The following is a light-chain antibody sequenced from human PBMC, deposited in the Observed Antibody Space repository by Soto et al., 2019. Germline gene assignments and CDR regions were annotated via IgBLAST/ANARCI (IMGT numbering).Light chain of an antibody. V-gene: IGKV1-39*01. CDR2: SAA. CDR1: QNIGTS. J-gene: IGKJ2*01. Sequence: DIQMTQSPSSLSVSIGDSITITCRASQNIGTSLNWCQMKLGRAPKLLIYSAATLQSGAPSRFSGGGSGTDFTLTIKNLQPDGFATYSCQQSDNAPYTFGLGTMLEIK. CDR3: QQSDNAPYT.